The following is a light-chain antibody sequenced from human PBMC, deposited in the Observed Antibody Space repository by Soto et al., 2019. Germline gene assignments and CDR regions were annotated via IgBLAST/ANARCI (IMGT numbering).Light chain of an antibody. CDR1: NSDVGGYNY. J-gene: IGLJ1*01. V-gene: IGLV2-14*01. CDR2: EVS. CDR3: SSYTSSSTYV. Sequence: QSALTQPASVSGSPGQSITISCTGTNSDVGGYNYVSWYQQHPGKAPKLMIYEVSYRPSGVSNRCSGSKSGNTASLTISGLQAEDEADYYCSSYTSSSTYVFGTGTKVTVL.